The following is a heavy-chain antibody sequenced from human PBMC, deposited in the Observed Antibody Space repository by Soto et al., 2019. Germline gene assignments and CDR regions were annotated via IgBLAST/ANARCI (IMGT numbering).Heavy chain of an antibody. V-gene: IGHV4-59*01. CDR2: IYYSGST. CDR3: ARATYYYDSNGYYAYYLDY. D-gene: IGHD3-22*01. J-gene: IGHJ4*02. CDR1: GGAIIIYY. Sequence: AETLSLTCTASGGAIIIYYWSLSGQPPGKGLEWIGHIYYSGSTNYNPSLKSRVTISVDTSKNQFSLKLSSVTAADTAVYYCARATYYYDSNGYYAYYLDYCGEGTLVTL.